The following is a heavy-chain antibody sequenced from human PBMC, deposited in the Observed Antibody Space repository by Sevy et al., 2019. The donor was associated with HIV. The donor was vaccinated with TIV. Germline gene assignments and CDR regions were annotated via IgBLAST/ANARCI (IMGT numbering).Heavy chain of an antibody. CDR1: GFTFSNYA. Sequence: GGSLRLSCAVSGFTFSNYAMSWVRQAPGKGLEWVSAISGRDTGTFYAPSVKGRFTISRDNSKNTLYLQMNSLRAEDTALYYCGKDTIVVVGEALDVWGRGTMVTVSS. J-gene: IGHJ3*01. V-gene: IGHV3-23*01. CDR3: GKDTIVVVGEALDV. D-gene: IGHD3-22*01. CDR2: ISGRDTGT.